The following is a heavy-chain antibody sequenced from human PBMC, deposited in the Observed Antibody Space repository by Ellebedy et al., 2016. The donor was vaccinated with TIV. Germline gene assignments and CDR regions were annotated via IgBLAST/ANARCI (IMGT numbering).Heavy chain of an antibody. Sequence: AASVTVSCKASGCTFSSYAISWVRPAPGQGLEWMGGIIPIFGTANYAQKFQGRVTMNRDPSISTAYMELSRLGSDDTAVYYCGRSGYGSGWSFDYWGQGTLVTVSS. CDR2: IIPIFGTA. V-gene: IGHV1-69*05. D-gene: IGHD6-19*01. CDR1: GCTFSSYA. CDR3: GRSGYGSGWSFDY. J-gene: IGHJ4*02.